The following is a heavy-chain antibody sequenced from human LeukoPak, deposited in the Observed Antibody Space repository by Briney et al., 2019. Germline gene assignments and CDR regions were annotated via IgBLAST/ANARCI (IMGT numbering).Heavy chain of an antibody. Sequence: SETLSLTCTVSGYSISSSIYYWGWIRQPPEKGLEWIGTFYYSGSTYYNPSLKSRVTISVDTSKNQFSLNLSSVTAADTAVYYCASGNTAWYGGAFDIWGQGTMVTVSS. J-gene: IGHJ3*02. CDR3: ASGNTAWYGGAFDI. CDR2: FYYSGST. V-gene: IGHV4-39*01. CDR1: GYSISSSIYY. D-gene: IGHD3-10*01.